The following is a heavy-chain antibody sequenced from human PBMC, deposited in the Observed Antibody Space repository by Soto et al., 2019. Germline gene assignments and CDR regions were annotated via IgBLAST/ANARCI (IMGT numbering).Heavy chain of an antibody. CDR2: IIPILGMT. J-gene: IGHJ4*02. V-gene: IGHV1-69*02. CDR3: EAGLVGCGSYSVDY. D-gene: IGHD3-16*01. CDR1: GGTFSSFT. Sequence: QVQLVQSGAEVKKPGSSVKVSCKAFGGTFSSFTISWVRQAPGQGLEWMGRIIPILGMTNYAQKFQGRVTITADKSTSKAYMELSSLRSEDTAIYYCEAGLVGCGSYSVDYWGQGTLVTVSS.